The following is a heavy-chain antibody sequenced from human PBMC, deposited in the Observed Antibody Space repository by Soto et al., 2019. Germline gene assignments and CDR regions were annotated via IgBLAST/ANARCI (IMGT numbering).Heavy chain of an antibody. J-gene: IGHJ4*02. V-gene: IGHV3-7*01. Sequence: EVQLVESGGGLVQPGGSLRLSCAASGFTFSTYWMHWVRQAPGKGLEWVANIKQDGSEKYYLDSVKGRFTISRDNAKSSLYLQMNSLRAEDTAVYYCARVLAAADSLWGQGTLVIVSS. CDR3: ARVLAAADSL. CDR2: IKQDGSEK. CDR1: GFTFSTYW. D-gene: IGHD6-13*01.